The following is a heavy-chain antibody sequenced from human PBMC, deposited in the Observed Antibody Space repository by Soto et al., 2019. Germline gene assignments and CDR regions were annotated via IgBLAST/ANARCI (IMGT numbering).Heavy chain of an antibody. CDR2: IYYSGST. D-gene: IGHD1-26*01. CDR3: ARGWDDAFDI. J-gene: IGHJ3*02. V-gene: IGHV4-31*03. CDR1: GGSISSGGYY. Sequence: SETLSLTCTVSGGSISSGGYYWSWIRQHPGKGLEWIGYIYYSGSTYYNPSLKSRVTISVDTSKNQFSLKLSSVTAAGTAVYYCARGWDDAFDIWGQGTMVTVS.